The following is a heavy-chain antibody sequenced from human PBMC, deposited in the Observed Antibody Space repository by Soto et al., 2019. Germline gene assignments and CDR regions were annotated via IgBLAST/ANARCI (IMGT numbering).Heavy chain of an antibody. CDR3: ATDSPYNSGWSPRSAYYYSYSGMDV. D-gene: IGHD6-19*01. CDR1: GYTLTNYY. CDR2: INPVGGST. Sequence: GASVKVSCKASGYTLTNYYMNWLRQAPGQGLEWMGIINPVGGSTSYSQKFQGRVTMTRDTSTSTVYMELSSLRSEDTAVYYCATDSPYNSGWSPRSAYYYSYSGMDVWGQGTTVTVSS. J-gene: IGHJ6*02. V-gene: IGHV1-46*01.